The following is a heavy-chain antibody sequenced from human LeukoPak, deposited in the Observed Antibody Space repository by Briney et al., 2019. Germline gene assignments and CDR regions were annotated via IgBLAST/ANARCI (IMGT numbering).Heavy chain of an antibody. V-gene: IGHV3-30-3*01. CDR1: GFSFSGSA. J-gene: IGHJ4*02. Sequence: GGSLRLSCAASGFSFSGSAMHWVRQAPGKGLEWVALISYDGSNKYYADSVKGRFTISRDNSKNTLYLQVNSLKIEDTAVYYCARDRRGAYCSGDTCYSGFDYWGQGTLVTVSS. D-gene: IGHD2-15*01. CDR3: ARDRRGAYCSGDTCYSGFDY. CDR2: ISYDGSNK.